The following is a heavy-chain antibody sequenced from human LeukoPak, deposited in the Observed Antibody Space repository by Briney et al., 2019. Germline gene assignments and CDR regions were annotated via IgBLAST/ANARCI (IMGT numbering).Heavy chain of an antibody. CDR2: IIPILGIA. D-gene: IGHD3-10*01. CDR1: GGTFSSYT. CDR3: ARDPGVLPLIWFDP. Sequence: GSSVKVSCKASGGTFSSYTISWVRQAPGQGLEWMGRIIPILGIANYAQKFQGRVTITADKSTSTAYMELSSLRSEDTAVYYCARDPGVLPLIWFDPWGQGTLVTVSS. J-gene: IGHJ5*02. V-gene: IGHV1-69*04.